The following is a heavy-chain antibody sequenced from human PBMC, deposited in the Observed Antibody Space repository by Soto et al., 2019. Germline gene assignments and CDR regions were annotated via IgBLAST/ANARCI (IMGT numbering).Heavy chain of an antibody. J-gene: IGHJ6*02. CDR3: ARGGVARYCYYGMDV. Sequence: QVQLVQSGAEVKKPGASVKVSCKASGYTFTRSGISWVRQAPGQGPEWMGWISSYNGDTNYAQTFQGSVTMTTDTSTSTAYMELRSLRSVDTAVYYCARGGVARYCYYGMDVWGQGTPVTVSS. CDR1: GYTFTRSG. D-gene: IGHD5-12*01. CDR2: ISSYNGDT. V-gene: IGHV1-18*01.